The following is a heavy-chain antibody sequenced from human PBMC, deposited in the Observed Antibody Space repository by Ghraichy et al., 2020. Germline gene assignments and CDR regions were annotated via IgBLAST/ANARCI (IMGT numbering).Heavy chain of an antibody. V-gene: IGHV4-39*01. CDR2: IYYSGST. CDR3: ASSDGQYIVVVPAQSSFDY. CDR1: GGSISSSSYY. J-gene: IGHJ4*02. Sequence: SETLSLTYTVSGGSISSSSYYWGWIRQPPGKGLEWIGSIYYSGSTYYNPSLKSRVTISVDTSKNQFSLKLSSVTAADTAVYYCASSDGQYIVVVPAQSSFDYWGQGTLFTVSS. D-gene: IGHD2-2*01.